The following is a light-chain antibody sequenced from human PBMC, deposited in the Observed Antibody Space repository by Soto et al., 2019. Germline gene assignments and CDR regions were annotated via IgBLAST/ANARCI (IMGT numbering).Light chain of an antibody. CDR2: GES. Sequence: EIVMTQSPATLSVSPGERATLSCRASQSISSDLSWYQQKPGQAPRLLIYGESARATGIPARFSGSGSGTESTLTISSLQSEDFAIYYCQQYNNWPPLYTFGQGTKLEIK. CDR3: QQYNNWPPLYT. J-gene: IGKJ2*01. V-gene: IGKV3-15*01. CDR1: QSISSD.